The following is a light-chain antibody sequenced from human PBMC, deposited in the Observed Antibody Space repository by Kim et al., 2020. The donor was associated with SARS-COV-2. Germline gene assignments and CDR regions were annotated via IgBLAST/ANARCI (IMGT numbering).Light chain of an antibody. V-gene: IGLV1-40*01. J-gene: IGLJ2*01. CDR1: SSNIGAGYD. CDR2: GNS. Sequence: QSVLTQPPSVSGAPGQRVTISCTGSSSNIGAGYDVHWYQQLPGTATKLLIYGNSNRPSGVPDRFSGSKSGTSASLAITGLQAKDEADYYCQSYDSSLSVHVVFGGGTQLTVL. CDR3: QSYDSSLSVHVV.